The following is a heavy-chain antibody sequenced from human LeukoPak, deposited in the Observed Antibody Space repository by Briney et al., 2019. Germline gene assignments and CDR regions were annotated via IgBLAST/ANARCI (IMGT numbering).Heavy chain of an antibody. D-gene: IGHD2-2*01. J-gene: IGHJ4*02. CDR1: GGSISSSSYY. CDR3: ARGVPAAPFDY. Sequence: SETLSLTCTVSGGSISSSSYYWGWIRQPPGKGLEWIRSIYYSGSTYYNPSLKSRVTISVDTSKNQFSLKLSSVTAADTAVYYCARGVPAAPFDYWGQGTLVTVSS. V-gene: IGHV4-39*07. CDR2: IYYSGST.